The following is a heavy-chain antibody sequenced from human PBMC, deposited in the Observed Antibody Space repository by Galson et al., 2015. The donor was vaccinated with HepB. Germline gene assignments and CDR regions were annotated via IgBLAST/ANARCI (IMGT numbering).Heavy chain of an antibody. CDR3: ARDPIVVVTEYYFDY. CDR2: ISYDGSNK. Sequence: SLRLSCAASGFTFSSYAMHWVRQAPGKGLEWVAVISYDGSNKYYADSVKGRFTISRDNSKNTLYLQMNSLRAEDTAVYYCARDPIVVVTEYYFDYWGQGTLVTVPS. D-gene: IGHD2-21*02. V-gene: IGHV3-30*04. J-gene: IGHJ4*02. CDR1: GFTFSSYA.